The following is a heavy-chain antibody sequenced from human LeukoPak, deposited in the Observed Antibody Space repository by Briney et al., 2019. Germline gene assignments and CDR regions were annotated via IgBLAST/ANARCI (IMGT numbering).Heavy chain of an antibody. J-gene: IGHJ4*02. CDR3: ARCFVVPSASNLDF. Sequence: PGGSLECSCAAFGFSFSSYAMTWVRQAPGKGLEWVSGIGGSGAITSYADSVTGRFTSSRDNSKNTLYLLMNSLRAEDTAIYFCARCFVVPSASNLDFLGRVTLFTVSS. D-gene: IGHD2-2*01. V-gene: IGHV3-23*01. CDR1: GFSFSSYA. CDR2: IGGSGAIT.